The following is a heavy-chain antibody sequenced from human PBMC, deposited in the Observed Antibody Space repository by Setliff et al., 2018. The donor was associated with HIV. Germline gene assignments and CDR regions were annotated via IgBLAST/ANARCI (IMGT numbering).Heavy chain of an antibody. J-gene: IGHJ4*02. CDR1: GFTFSSYS. V-gene: IGHV3-21*01. CDR3: ARSIIRPYSSGWPWYFDY. CDR2: ISSSSSYI. D-gene: IGHD6-19*01. Sequence: PGGSLRLSCAASGFTFSSYSMNWVRQAPGKGLEWVSSISSSSSYIYYADSVKGRFTISRDNAQNSLSLQVNSLRAEDTAVYYCARSIIRPYSSGWPWYFDYWGQGTLVTVSS.